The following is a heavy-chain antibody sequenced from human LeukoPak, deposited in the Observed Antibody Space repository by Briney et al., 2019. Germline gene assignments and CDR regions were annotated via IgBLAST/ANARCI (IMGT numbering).Heavy chain of an antibody. CDR2: ISSSSSYI. D-gene: IGHD4-23*01. V-gene: IGHV3-21*01. CDR3: ARSHVTPTSFDY. Sequence: AGGSLRLSCAASGFSFSSYEMNWVRQAPGKGLEWVSSISSSSSYIYYADSVKGRFTISRDNAKNSLYLQMNSLRAEDTAVYYCARSHVTPTSFDYWGQGTLVTVSS. CDR1: GFSFSSYE. J-gene: IGHJ4*02.